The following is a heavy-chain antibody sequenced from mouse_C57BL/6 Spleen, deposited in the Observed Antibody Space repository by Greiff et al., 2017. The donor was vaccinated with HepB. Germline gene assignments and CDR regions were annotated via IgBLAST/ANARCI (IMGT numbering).Heavy chain of an antibody. CDR1: GFTFSDYG. CDR2: ISSGSSTI. CDR3: ANDYDYAMDY. Sequence: DVMLVESGGGLVKPGGSLKLSCAASGFTFSDYGMHWVRQAPEKGLEWVAYISSGSSTIYYADTVKGRFTISRDNAKNTLFLQMTSLRSEDTAMYYCANDYDYAMDYWGQGTSVTVSS. J-gene: IGHJ4*01. D-gene: IGHD2-4*01. V-gene: IGHV5-17*01.